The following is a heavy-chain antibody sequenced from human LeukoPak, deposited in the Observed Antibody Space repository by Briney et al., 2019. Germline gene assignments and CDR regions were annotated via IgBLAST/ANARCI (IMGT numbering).Heavy chain of an antibody. CDR3: AKPASGSYGAEYFQH. V-gene: IGHV3-23*01. Sequence: GGSLRLSCAASGFTFSSYAMSWVRQAPGKGLEWVSAISGSGGSTYYADSVKGRFTISRDNSKNTLYLQMNSPRAGDTAVYYCAKPASGSYGAEYFQHWGQGTLVTVSS. D-gene: IGHD1-26*01. J-gene: IGHJ1*01. CDR1: GFTFSSYA. CDR2: ISGSGGST.